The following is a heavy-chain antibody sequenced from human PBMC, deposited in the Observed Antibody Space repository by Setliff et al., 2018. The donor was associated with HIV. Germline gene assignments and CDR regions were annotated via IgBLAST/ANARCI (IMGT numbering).Heavy chain of an antibody. Sequence: SVKVSCKASGGTFSSYAISWVRQAPGQGLEWMGRIIPIFGTANYAQKFQGRVTITADKSTSTAYMELSSLRSEDTAVYYCARFCSGGSCPDYWGQGTLVTVSS. V-gene: IGHV1-69*06. CDR2: IIPIFGTA. D-gene: IGHD2-15*01. CDR3: ARFCSGGSCPDY. J-gene: IGHJ4*02. CDR1: GGTFSSYA.